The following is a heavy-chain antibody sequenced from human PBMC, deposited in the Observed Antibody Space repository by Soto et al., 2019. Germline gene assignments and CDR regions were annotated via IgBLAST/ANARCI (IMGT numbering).Heavy chain of an antibody. CDR1: GFSLSNARMG. V-gene: IGHV2-26*01. D-gene: IGHD4-17*01. Sequence: QVTLKESGTVLVKPTETLTLTCTVSGFSLSNARMGVSWIRQSPGKALEWLAHIFSSDDKSYSTFLKSRLTFSKDSSKIQVVLTMTIMDPKDTATYYCARIKGYSDSRSLALDIWSQGIMVTASS. CDR2: IFSSDDK. CDR3: ARIKGYSDSRSLALDI. J-gene: IGHJ6*02.